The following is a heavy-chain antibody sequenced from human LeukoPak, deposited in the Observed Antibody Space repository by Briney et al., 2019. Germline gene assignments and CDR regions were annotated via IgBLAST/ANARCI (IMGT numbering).Heavy chain of an antibody. D-gene: IGHD1-26*01. CDR3: ATVISGSYGAFDI. CDR1: GYTLTELS. J-gene: IGHJ3*02. Sequence: ASVTVSCKVSGYTLTELSMHWVRQAPGKGLEWMGGFDPEDGETIYAQKFQGRVTMTEDTSTDTAYMELSSLRSEDTAVYYCATVISGSYGAFDIWGQGTMVTVSS. CDR2: FDPEDGET. V-gene: IGHV1-24*01.